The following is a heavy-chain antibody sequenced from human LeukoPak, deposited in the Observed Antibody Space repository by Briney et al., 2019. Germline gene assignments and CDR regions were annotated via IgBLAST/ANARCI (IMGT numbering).Heavy chain of an antibody. CDR3: AREGSSGWYLGY. CDR1: GFSFNDYG. V-gene: IGHV3-33*05. Sequence: PGGSLRLSCVASGFSFNDYGIHWVRQAPGKGLEWVAIAPFDGSQKYYADSVKGRFTVSRHNSENTLFLHMNSLRAEDTAVYYCAREGSSGWYLGYWGQGTLVTVSS. J-gene: IGHJ4*02. CDR2: APFDGSQK. D-gene: IGHD6-19*01.